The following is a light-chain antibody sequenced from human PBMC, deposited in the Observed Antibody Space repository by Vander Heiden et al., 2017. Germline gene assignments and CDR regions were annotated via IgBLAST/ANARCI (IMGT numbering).Light chain of an antibody. V-gene: IGKV1-6*01. J-gene: IGKJ3*01. CDR3: RGDDNCRNT. Sequence: AIQMTQSPSSLSASVGDRVTITCRASQGTRNDLGWYQQKSGIAPKLLIYASSSLQSAVPSRLRGSGSATAFTLRIISLQPEDFATSYFRGDDNCRNTFGHGTKVDIQ. CDR1: QGTRND. CDR2: ASS.